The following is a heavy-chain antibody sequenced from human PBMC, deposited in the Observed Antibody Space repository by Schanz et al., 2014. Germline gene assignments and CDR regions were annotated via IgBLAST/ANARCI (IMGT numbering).Heavy chain of an antibody. D-gene: IGHD3-3*01. CDR2: ISGSSIHK. CDR1: GFTFSDYY. CDR3: ARFLARYQYYGVDV. Sequence: QVYLVESGGDLAKPGGSLRLSCAASGFTFSDYYMAWIRQAPGKGLEWVSHISGSSIHKNYADSMKGRFSISRDNGETSVYLQINSLRVEDTAVYYCARFLARYQYYGVDVWGQGTTVIVSS. V-gene: IGHV3-11*05. J-gene: IGHJ6*02.